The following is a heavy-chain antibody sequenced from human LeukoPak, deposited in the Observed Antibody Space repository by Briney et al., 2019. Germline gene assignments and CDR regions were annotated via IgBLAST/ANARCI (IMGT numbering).Heavy chain of an antibody. Sequence: GRSLRLSCAASGFTFSSHGMHWVRQAPGKGLEWVALMSYDGTNKVYADSVKGRFTTSRDNSKNTLYLEMNNLRAEDTAVYYCAKRGYCSGGRCYSFHFDYWGQGTLVTVSS. CDR3: AKRGYCSGGRCYSFHFDY. CDR1: GFTFSSHG. CDR2: MSYDGTNK. D-gene: IGHD2-15*01. V-gene: IGHV3-30*18. J-gene: IGHJ4*02.